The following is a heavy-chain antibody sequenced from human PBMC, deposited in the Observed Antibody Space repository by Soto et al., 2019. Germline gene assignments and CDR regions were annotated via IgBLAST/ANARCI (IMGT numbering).Heavy chain of an antibody. J-gene: IGHJ4*02. V-gene: IGHV3-23*01. CDR2: ISGSGGST. Sequence: GGSLRLSCAASGLTFNNYAMSWVRQAPGKGLEWVSAISGSGGSTYYADSVKGRFTISRDNSKNTLYLQMNSLRAEDTAVYYCAKAWSYYDSSGYYGGDYWGQGTLVTVSS. CDR1: GLTFNNYA. D-gene: IGHD3-22*01. CDR3: AKAWSYYDSSGYYGGDY.